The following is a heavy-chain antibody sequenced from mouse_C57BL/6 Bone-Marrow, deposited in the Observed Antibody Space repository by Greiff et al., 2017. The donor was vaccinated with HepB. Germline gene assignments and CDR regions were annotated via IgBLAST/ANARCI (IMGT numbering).Heavy chain of an antibody. CDR2: IDPSDSYT. CDR1: GYTFTSYW. V-gene: IGHV1-69*01. J-gene: IGHJ1*03. Sequence: QVQLQQPGAELVMPGASVKLSCKASGYTFTSYWMHWVKQSPGQGLEWIGDIDPSDSYTNYNQKFKGKSTLTVDKSSSTAYMQLSSLTSEDSAVYYCARADYYGSSSYWYFDVWGTGTTVTVSS. D-gene: IGHD1-1*01. CDR3: ARADYYGSSSYWYFDV.